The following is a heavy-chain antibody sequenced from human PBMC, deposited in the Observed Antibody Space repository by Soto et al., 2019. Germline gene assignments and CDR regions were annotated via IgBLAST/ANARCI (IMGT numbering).Heavy chain of an antibody. CDR1: GASISTFY. D-gene: IGHD1-1*01. Sequence: QVQLQESGPGLVKPSETLSLTCTVSGASISTFYWSWIRQPPGKGLEWIGYIYYTGSTNYNPSLKSRVTMSVDTSKKQFSLKLTSVNAADTAVYYCAIQRGNYFDYWGQGSLVTVSS. J-gene: IGHJ4*02. V-gene: IGHV4-59*01. CDR3: AIQRGNYFDY. CDR2: IYYTGST.